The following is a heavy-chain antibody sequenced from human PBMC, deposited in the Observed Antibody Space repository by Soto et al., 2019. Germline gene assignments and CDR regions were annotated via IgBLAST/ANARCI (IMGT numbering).Heavy chain of an antibody. V-gene: IGHV3-7*01. CDR2: IKQDGSEK. CDR1: GFTFSSYW. Sequence: GGSLRLSCAASGFTFSSYWMSWVRQAPGKGLEWVANIKQDGSEKYYVDSVKGRFTISRDNAKNSLYLQMNSLRAEDTAVYYCARDQGLPRYDYIWGSYRPDYYYYYMDVWGKGTTVTVSS. J-gene: IGHJ6*03. D-gene: IGHD3-16*02. CDR3: ARDQGLPRYDYIWGSYRPDYYYYYMDV.